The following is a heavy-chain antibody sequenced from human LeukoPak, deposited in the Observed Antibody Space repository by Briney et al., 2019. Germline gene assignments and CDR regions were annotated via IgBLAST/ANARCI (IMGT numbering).Heavy chain of an antibody. CDR1: GFTVSYNY. CDR3: ARDLCWGCFDD. J-gene: IGHJ4*02. V-gene: IGHV3-66*01. CDR2: IYSGGST. Sequence: GGSLRLSCAASGFTVSYNYMSWVRQAPGKGLKWVSIIYSGGSTYYADSVRGRFTISRDNSRNTLYLQMNSLRVDDTAVYYCARDLCWGCFDDWGQGNLVTVSS. D-gene: IGHD3-10*02.